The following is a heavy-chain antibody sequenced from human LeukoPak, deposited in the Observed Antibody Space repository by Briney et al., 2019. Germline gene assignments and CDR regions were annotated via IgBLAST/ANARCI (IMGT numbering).Heavy chain of an antibody. V-gene: IGHV4-61*01. Sequence: KASETLSLTCTVSGYSISSGYYWGWIRQPPGKGLEWIAYIYSSGNTNYHPSLKSRVTISVDTSKNQFSLKLASVTAADTAIYYCARAKGDYWGQGTLVTVSS. CDR2: IYSSGNT. CDR3: ARAKGDY. CDR1: GYSISSGYY. J-gene: IGHJ4*02.